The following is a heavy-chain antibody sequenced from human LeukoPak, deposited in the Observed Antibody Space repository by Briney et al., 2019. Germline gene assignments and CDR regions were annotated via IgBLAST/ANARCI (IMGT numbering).Heavy chain of an antibody. CDR3: ARSATQRLALLDY. CDR2: INHSGST. Sequence: SSETLSLTCAVYGGSFSGYYWSWIRQPPGKGLEWIGEINHSGSTNYNPSLKSRVTISVDTSKNQFSLKLSSVTAADTAVYYCARSATQRLALLDYWGQGTLVTVSS. D-gene: IGHD6-25*01. J-gene: IGHJ4*02. CDR1: GGSFSGYY. V-gene: IGHV4-34*01.